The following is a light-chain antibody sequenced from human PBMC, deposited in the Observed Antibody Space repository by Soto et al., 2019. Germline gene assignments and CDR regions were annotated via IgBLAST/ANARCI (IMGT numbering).Light chain of an antibody. J-gene: IGKJ1*01. V-gene: IGKV1-39*01. Sequence: IQMTQSPSSLSAAVGDRVTITCLASQSIVTYLNWYLQKPGKAPKLLIYAASNLQSGVPSRFSGSGSGTDFTLTITRLEPEDFAVYYCQQYGSSPPTFGQGTKVDIK. CDR1: QSIVTY. CDR2: AAS. CDR3: QQYGSSPPT.